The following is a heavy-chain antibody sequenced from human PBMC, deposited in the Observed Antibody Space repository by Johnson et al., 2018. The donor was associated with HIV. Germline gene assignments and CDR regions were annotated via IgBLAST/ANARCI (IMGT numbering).Heavy chain of an antibody. CDR1: GFTFSSHG. CDR3: AERSPILRAFDI. Sequence: MLLVESGGGVVQPGRSLRLSCRASGFTFSSHGMHWVRQAPGKGLESISYISSSGRTIYYADSVKGRFTMSRDNAKNTLYLQMNSLRAEDTAVYYCAERSPILRAFDIWGQGTMVTVSS. CDR2: ISSSGRTI. V-gene: IGHV3-48*04. J-gene: IGHJ3*02.